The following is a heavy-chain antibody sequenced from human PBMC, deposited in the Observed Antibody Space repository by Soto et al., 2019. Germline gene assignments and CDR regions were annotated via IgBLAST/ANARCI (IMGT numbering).Heavy chain of an antibody. CDR3: ARATYNWNHEY. Sequence: GTQTETCTVSEFPLEKYATNSVREASWKKQEWVSSISFSGDYIYYADSVKGRFTISRDNARNSLYLQMNRLGVDDTALYFCARATYNWNHEYWGPGSL. CDR1: EFPLEKYA. CDR2: ISFSGDYI. J-gene: IGHJ4*02. D-gene: IGHD1-20*01. V-gene: IGHV3-21*01.